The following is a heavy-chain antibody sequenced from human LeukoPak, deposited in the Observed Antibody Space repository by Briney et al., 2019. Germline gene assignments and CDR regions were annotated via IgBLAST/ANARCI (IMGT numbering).Heavy chain of an antibody. D-gene: IGHD6-13*01. CDR2: ISGSGGST. V-gene: IGHV3-23*01. CDR3: ARDPYMTAAGTGVHDY. J-gene: IGHJ4*02. CDR1: GFTFSSYA. Sequence: PGGSLRLSCAASGFTFSSYAMSWVRQAPGKGLEWVSAISGSGGSTYYADSVKGRFTISRDNSKNTLYLQMNSLRAEDTAVYYCARDPYMTAAGTGVHDYWGQGTLVTVSS.